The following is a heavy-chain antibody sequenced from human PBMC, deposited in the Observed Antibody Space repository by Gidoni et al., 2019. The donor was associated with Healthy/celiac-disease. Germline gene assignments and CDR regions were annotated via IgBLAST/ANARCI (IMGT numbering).Heavy chain of an antibody. D-gene: IGHD6-13*01. Sequence: QVQLQQWGAGLLKPSQTLSLTCAVYGGSLSGYYCSWIRQPPGKGLEWIGEINHSGSTNYNPSLKSRVTISVDTSKSQFSLKLSSVTAADTAVYYCARGGRIAAAGTSLRPRSGPTFDIWGQGTMVTVSS. J-gene: IGHJ3*02. CDR2: INHSGST. CDR1: GGSLSGYY. CDR3: ARGGRIAAAGTSLRPRSGPTFDI. V-gene: IGHV4-34*01.